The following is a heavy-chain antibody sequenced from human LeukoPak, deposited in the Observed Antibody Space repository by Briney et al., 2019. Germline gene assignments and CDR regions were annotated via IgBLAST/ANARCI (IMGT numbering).Heavy chain of an antibody. Sequence: GGSLRLSCAASGFTFSSCGMHWVRQAPGKGLEWVAVISYDGSNKYYADSVKGRFTISRDNSKNTLYLQMNSLRAEDTAVYYCAIQYSGSAFGYWGQGTLVTVST. CDR3: AIQYSGSAFGY. CDR1: GFTFSSCG. J-gene: IGHJ4*02. V-gene: IGHV3-30*03. D-gene: IGHD1-26*01. CDR2: ISYDGSNK.